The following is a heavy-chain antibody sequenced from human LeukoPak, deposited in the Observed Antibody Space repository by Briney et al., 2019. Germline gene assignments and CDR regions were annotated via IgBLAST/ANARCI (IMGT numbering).Heavy chain of an antibody. CDR2: IGTAGDT. CDR3: ARNPSSGAYFDY. D-gene: IGHD3-22*01. CDR1: GFTFSSYD. Sequence: GGSLRLSCAASGFTFSSYDMHWVRQATGKGLEWVSAIGTAGDTYYPGSVKGRFTISRENAKNSLYLQMNSLRARDTAVYYCARNPSSGAYFDYWGRGTLVTVSS. J-gene: IGHJ4*02. V-gene: IGHV3-13*01.